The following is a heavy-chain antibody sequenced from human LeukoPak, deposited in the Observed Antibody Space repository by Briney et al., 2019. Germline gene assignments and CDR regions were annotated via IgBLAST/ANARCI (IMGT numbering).Heavy chain of an antibody. J-gene: IGHJ4*02. D-gene: IGHD3-22*01. CDR3: ARERNPGGFYYDSSGFDY. CDR2: VIPIFGTA. CDR1: GGTFSSYA. V-gene: IGHV1-69*05. Sequence: SVKVSCKASGGTFSSYAISWVRQAPGHGLEWMGRVIPIFGTANYAQKFQGRVTITTDESTSTAYMELSSLRSEDTAVYYCARERNPGGFYYDSSGFDYWGQGTLVTVSS.